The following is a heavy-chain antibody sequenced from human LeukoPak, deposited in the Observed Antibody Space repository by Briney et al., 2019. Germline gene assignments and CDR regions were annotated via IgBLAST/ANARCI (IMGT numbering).Heavy chain of an antibody. J-gene: IGHJ4*02. CDR3: ARASEDYYDSSGYGNFDY. CDR2: ISSSSSYI. Sequence: PGGSLRLSYPASGFTFSSYSMNWVRQPPGKGLEWVSPISSSSSYIYYADSVKGRFTISRDNAKNSLYLQMNSLRAEDTAVYYCARASEDYYDSSGYGNFDYWGQGTLVTVSS. D-gene: IGHD3-22*01. CDR1: GFTFSSYS. V-gene: IGHV3-21*01.